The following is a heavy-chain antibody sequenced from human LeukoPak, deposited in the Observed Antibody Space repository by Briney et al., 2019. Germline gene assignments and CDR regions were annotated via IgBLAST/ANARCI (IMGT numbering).Heavy chain of an antibody. D-gene: IGHD6-19*01. CDR1: GFTFSTYS. V-gene: IGHV3-21*01. J-gene: IGHJ4*02. CDR2: ISSTSSYI. Sequence: GGSLRLSCAASGFTFSTYSMNWVRQAPGKGLEWVSSISSTSSYIYYADSVKGRFTISRNNAQKSLYLQMNSLRAEDTAVYYCARVGYSSGWYFDYWGQGTLVTVSS. CDR3: ARVGYSSGWYFDY.